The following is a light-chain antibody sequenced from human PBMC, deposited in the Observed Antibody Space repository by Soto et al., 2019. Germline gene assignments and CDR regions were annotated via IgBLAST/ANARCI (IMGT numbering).Light chain of an antibody. CDR2: GAS. CDR1: QSFSSN. V-gene: IGKV3-15*01. J-gene: IGKJ1*01. CDR3: QQYNNWPQT. Sequence: EIVITQSPATLSVSPGERATLSCRASQSFSSNLAWYQQKPGQAPRLLIYGASTRATGIPARFSGSGSGTEFTLTISSLQSEDFAVYYCQQYNNWPQTFGQGTKVDIK.